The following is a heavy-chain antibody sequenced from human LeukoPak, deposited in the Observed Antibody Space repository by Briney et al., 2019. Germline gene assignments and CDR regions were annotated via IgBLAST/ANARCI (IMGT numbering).Heavy chain of an antibody. CDR3: AKDYSGSYTS. CDR1: GFTFSSYS. V-gene: IGHV3-21*01. Sequence: GGSLRLSCAASGFTFSSYSMNWVRQAPGNGLEWVSSISSSSSYIYYADSVKGRFTISRDNAKNSLYLQMNSLRAEDTAVYYCAKDYSGSYTSWGQGTLVTVSS. D-gene: IGHD1-26*01. J-gene: IGHJ4*02. CDR2: ISSSSSYI.